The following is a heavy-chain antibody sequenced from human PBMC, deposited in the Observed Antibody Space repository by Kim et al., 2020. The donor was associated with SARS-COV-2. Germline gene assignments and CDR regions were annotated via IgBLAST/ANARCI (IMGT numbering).Heavy chain of an antibody. CDR1: GFTFSSYE. Sequence: GGSLRLSCAASGFTFSSYEMNWVRQAPGKGLEWVSYVSSSGGSTQYADSVKGRFTGSRDNAKNSLSLQMNSLRAEDTAVYYCARGFDDYGAHFHHWGQGTLVTVSS. CDR2: VSSSGGST. CDR3: ARGFDDYGAHFHH. V-gene: IGHV3-48*03. D-gene: IGHD4-17*01. J-gene: IGHJ4*02.